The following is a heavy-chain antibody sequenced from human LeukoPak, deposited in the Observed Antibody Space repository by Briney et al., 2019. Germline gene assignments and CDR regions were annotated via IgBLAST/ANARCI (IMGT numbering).Heavy chain of an antibody. CDR3: AKGSLLWFGELLSQIDY. J-gene: IGHJ4*02. CDR2: ISGSGGST. Sequence: GGSLRLSCAASGFTFSSYAMSWVRQAPGKGLEWVSAISGSGGSTYYADSVKGRFTISRDNSKNTLYLQMNSLRAEDTAVYYCAKGSLLWFGELLSQIDYRGQGTLVTVSS. D-gene: IGHD3-10*01. CDR1: GFTFSSYA. V-gene: IGHV3-23*01.